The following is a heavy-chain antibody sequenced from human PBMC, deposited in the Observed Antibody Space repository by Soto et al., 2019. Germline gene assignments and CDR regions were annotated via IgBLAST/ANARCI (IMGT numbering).Heavy chain of an antibody. J-gene: IGHJ6*02. V-gene: IGHV1-69*06. D-gene: IGHD1-1*01. Sequence: SVKVSCKASGGTFSSYAISWVRQAPGQGLEWMGGIIPIFGTANYAQKFQGRVTITADKSTSTAYMELSSLRSEDTAVYYCARRGSQEATTTLGYYYYGMDVWGQGTTVTVSS. CDR3: ARRGSQEATTTLGYYYYGMDV. CDR1: GGTFSSYA. CDR2: IIPIFGTA.